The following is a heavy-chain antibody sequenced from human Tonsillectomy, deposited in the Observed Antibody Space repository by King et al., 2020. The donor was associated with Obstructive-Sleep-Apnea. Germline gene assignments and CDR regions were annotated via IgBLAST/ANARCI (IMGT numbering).Heavy chain of an antibody. Sequence: DVQLVESGAEVKNPGESLRISCKGSGYSFSSYWIGWVRQMPGKGLEWMGIIYPGDSDSRYIPSFQGQVTISADKSISTAYLHWSSLKASDTAMYFCARGGDYDTSGYYNYWGQGTLVTVSS. CDR3: ARGGDYDTSGYYNY. CDR2: IYPGDSDS. J-gene: IGHJ4*02. CDR1: GYSFSSYW. V-gene: IGHV5-51*01. D-gene: IGHD3-22*01.